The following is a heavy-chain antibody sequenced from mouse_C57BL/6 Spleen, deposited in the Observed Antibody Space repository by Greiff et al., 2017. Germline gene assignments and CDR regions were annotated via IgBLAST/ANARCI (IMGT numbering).Heavy chain of an antibody. J-gene: IGHJ1*03. V-gene: IGHV5-9*01. Sequence: DVMLVESGGGLVKPGGSLKLSCAASGFTFSSYTMSWVRQTPEKRLEWVATISGGGGNTYYPDSVKGRFTISRDNAKNTLYLQMSSLRSEDTALYYCARIYYGSSYDWYFDVWGTGTTVTVSS. D-gene: IGHD1-1*01. CDR2: ISGGGGNT. CDR3: ARIYYGSSYDWYFDV. CDR1: GFTFSSYT.